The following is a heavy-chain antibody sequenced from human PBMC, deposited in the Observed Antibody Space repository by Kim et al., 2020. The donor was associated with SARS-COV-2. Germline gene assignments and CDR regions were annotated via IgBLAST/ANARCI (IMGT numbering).Heavy chain of an antibody. Sequence: NYDPPPKSRVTISVDTSKNQFSPKLSSVTAADTAVYYCARELTTSRITMPWGQGTLVTVSS. V-gene: IGHV4-59*01. J-gene: IGHJ5*02. CDR3: ARELTTSRITMP. D-gene: IGHD3-10*01.